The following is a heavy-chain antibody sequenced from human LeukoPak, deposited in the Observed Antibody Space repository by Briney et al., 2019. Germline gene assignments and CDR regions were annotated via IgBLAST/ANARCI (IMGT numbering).Heavy chain of an antibody. CDR1: GFTFSSYW. V-gene: IGHV3-74*01. Sequence: GGSLRLSCAASGFTFSSYWMHWVRQAPGKGLVWVSRINSDGSSTSYADSVKGRFTISRDNAKKTLYLQMNSLRAEDTAVYYCARGEGYSGYDSLGYWGQGTLVTVSS. CDR3: ARGEGYSGYDSLGY. D-gene: IGHD5-12*01. J-gene: IGHJ4*02. CDR2: INSDGSST.